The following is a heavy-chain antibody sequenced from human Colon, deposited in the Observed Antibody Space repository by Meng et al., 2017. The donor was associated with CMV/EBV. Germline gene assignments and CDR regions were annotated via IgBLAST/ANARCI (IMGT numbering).Heavy chain of an antibody. V-gene: IGHV3-48*03. CDR1: GFTFDSFE. Sequence: GESLKISCVASGFTFDSFEMTWARQAPGKGLEWVAYISSTGSTTLYADSVKGRFTISRDNAENSLYVHLNSLRAEDTAIYYCARLKQQLVGGYYSAIMDVWGQGTTVTVSS. CDR2: ISSTGSTT. J-gene: IGHJ6*02. D-gene: IGHD6-13*01. CDR3: ARLKQQLVGGYYSAIMDV.